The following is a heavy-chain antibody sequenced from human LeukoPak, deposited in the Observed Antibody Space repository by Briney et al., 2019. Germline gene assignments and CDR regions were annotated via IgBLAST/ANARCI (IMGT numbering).Heavy chain of an antibody. V-gene: IGHV4-4*02. CDR3: ARAGPLATKYYYGMDV. J-gene: IGHJ6*04. D-gene: IGHD5-12*01. CDR1: GGSISSSHW. CDR2: IYHSGST. Sequence: SGTLSLTCAVSGGSISSSHWWTWVRQPPGKGLEWIGEIYHSGSTTYNPSLKSRVTISVDRSKNQFSLELSSLTAADTAVYYCARAGPLATKYYYGMDVWGKGTTVTVSS.